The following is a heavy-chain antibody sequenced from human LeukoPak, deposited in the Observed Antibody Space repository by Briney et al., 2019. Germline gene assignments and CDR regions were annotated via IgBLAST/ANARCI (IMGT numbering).Heavy chain of an antibody. V-gene: IGHV2-70*04. CDR1: GFSLSTSGMR. CDR2: IDWDDDK. Sequence: SGPTLVNPTQTLTLTCTFSGFSLSTSGMRVSWIRQPPGKALEWLARIDWDDDKYCSASLKTRLTIYKATSKNQVVLTMTNMDPVDTATYYCARITYLRHYLPDPWGQGTLVTVSS. CDR3: ARITYLRHYLPDP. D-gene: IGHD3-10*01. J-gene: IGHJ5*02.